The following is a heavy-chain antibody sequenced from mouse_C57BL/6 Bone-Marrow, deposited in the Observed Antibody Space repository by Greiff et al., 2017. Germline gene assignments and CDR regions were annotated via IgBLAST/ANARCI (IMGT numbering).Heavy chain of an antibody. CDR1: GYTFTDYE. CDR3: TIWLPFYAMDY. J-gene: IGHJ4*01. CDR2: IDPETGGT. D-gene: IGHD2-2*01. V-gene: IGHV1-15*01. Sequence: VQLQQSGAELVRPGASVTLSCKASGYTFTDYEMHWVKQTPVHGLEWIGAIDPETGGTAYNQKFKGKAILTADKSSSTAYMELRSLTSEDSAVYYCTIWLPFYAMDYWGQGTSVTVSS.